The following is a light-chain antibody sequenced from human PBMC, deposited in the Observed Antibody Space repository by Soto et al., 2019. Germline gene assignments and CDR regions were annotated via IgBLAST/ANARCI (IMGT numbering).Light chain of an antibody. CDR2: RNN. V-gene: IGLV1-47*01. J-gene: IGLJ3*02. Sequence: QSVLTQPPSASGTPGQRVTISCSGSSSNIGSNYVYWYQQLPATDPKLLIYRNNQRPSGGPARCSGSTSGTSASLAISGLRSEDEANYYCSAWDDSMSGVVFGGGTKVTVL. CDR1: SSNIGSNY. CDR3: SAWDDSMSGVV.